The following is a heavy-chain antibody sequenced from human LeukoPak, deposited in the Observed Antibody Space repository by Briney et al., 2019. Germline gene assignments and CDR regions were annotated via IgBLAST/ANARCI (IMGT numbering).Heavy chain of an antibody. J-gene: IGHJ4*02. CDR2: ISSSSSYI. V-gene: IGHV3-21*01. D-gene: IGHD3-9*01. CDR1: GFTFSSYS. Sequence: GGSLRLSCAASGFTFSSYSMNWVRQAPGKGLEWVSSISSSSSYIYYADSVKGRFTISRDNAKNSLYLQMNSLRAEDTAVYYCARLGYDILTGYYFFDYWGQGTLVTVSS. CDR3: ARLGYDILTGYYFFDY.